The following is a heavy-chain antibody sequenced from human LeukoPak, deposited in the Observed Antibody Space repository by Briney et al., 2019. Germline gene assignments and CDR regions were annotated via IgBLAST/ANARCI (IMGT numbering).Heavy chain of an antibody. V-gene: IGHV3-53*01. CDR2: IYSGDNT. J-gene: IGHJ4*02. CDR3: ARDSDAYSPTRFDY. D-gene: IGHD5-24*01. Sequence: GGSLRLSCAASGFTVTSNYMSWVRQAPGKGLEWVSVIYSGDNTYYADSVKGRFTISRDSSKNTVYLQMNNLRAEDTAVYYCARDSDAYSPTRFDYWGQGTLVTVAS. CDR1: GFTVTSNY.